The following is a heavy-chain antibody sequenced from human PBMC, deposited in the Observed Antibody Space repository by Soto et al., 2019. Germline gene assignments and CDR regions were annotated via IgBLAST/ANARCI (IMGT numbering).Heavy chain of an antibody. CDR2: IHGSSGGT. Sequence: PGGSLRLSCAASGFTFSTYAMNWVRQAPGKGLEWVSAIHGSSGGTYYTDSVKGRFTISRDTSKNTLFLQMNSLRVEDTALYYCATSQRGYYDILTGPTHWYFDLWGRGTLVTVSS. CDR1: GFTFSTYA. V-gene: IGHV3-23*01. J-gene: IGHJ2*01. CDR3: ATSQRGYYDILTGPTHWYFDL. D-gene: IGHD3-9*01.